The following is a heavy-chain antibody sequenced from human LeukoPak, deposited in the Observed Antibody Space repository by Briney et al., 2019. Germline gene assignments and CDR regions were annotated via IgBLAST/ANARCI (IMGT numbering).Heavy chain of an antibody. CDR2: IYASGSS. Sequence: SETLSLTCTVSGGSISGGSYYWIWIRQPAGKGLVWVGRIYASGSSNSNPSRKGRVTISVDTSKNHFYLKLGSVAAADTAVYARAKEHRTVWGSSLNWFDPWGQGTLVTVSS. CDR3: AKEHRTVWGSSLNWFDP. D-gene: IGHD6-6*01. J-gene: IGHJ5*02. V-gene: IGHV4-61*02. CDR1: GGSISGGSYY.